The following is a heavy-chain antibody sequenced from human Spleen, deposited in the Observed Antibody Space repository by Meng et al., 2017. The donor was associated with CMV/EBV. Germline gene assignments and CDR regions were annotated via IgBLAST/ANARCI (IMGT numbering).Heavy chain of an antibody. CDR2: ISSSSSYI. D-gene: IGHD4-17*01. CDR3: AAAFTVTRSFDL. CDR1: GFTFSSYS. V-gene: IGHV3-21*01. Sequence: EVKLVESGGGLVQPGGSLRLSCAASGFTFSSYSMNWVRQAPGKGLEWVSSISSSSSYIYYADSVKGRFTISRDNAKNSLYLQMNSLRAEDTAVYYCAAAFTVTRSFDLWGRGTLVTVSS. J-gene: IGHJ2*01.